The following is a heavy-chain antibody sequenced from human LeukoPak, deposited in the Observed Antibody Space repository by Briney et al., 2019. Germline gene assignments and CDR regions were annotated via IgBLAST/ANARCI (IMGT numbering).Heavy chain of an antibody. J-gene: IGHJ3*02. D-gene: IGHD6-13*01. Sequence: EASVKVSCKASGYTFTGYYMHWVRQAPGQGLEWMGWINPNSGGTNYAQKFQGRVTMTRDTSISTAYMELSGLRSDDTAVYYCARAFSSSWNPGVHDAFDIWGQGTMVTVSS. CDR1: GYTFTGYY. V-gene: IGHV1-2*02. CDR3: ARAFSSSWNPGVHDAFDI. CDR2: INPNSGGT.